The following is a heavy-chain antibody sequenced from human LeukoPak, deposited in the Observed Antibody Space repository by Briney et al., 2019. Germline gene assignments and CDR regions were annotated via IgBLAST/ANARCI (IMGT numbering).Heavy chain of an antibody. CDR1: GFTFRNYA. CDR3: SRDPTYYLRYGYFDY. Sequence: GGSLRLSCAASGFTFRNYAMSWVRQAPGKGLEWVSGTSGSGGTSYYADSVKGRFTISRDNTKNSLYLQMNSLRAEDTAVYYCSRDPTYYLRYGYFDYWGQGALVTVSS. CDR2: TSGSGGTS. V-gene: IGHV3-23*01. D-gene: IGHD1-26*01. J-gene: IGHJ4*02.